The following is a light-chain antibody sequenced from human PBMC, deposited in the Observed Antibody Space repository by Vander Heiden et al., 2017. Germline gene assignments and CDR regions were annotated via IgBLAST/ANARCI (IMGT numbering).Light chain of an antibody. CDR1: QGISNY. CDR2: AAS. CDR3: QQYYTFPLA. Sequence: VIWMTQSPSLLSASTGDRVTISCRMSQGISNYLAWYQQNPGKAPELLISAASTLQSGVPSRFSGSGSGTYFTLTISCLQSEDFATYYCQQYYTFPLAFGQGTKLEIK. J-gene: IGKJ2*01. V-gene: IGKV1D-8*01.